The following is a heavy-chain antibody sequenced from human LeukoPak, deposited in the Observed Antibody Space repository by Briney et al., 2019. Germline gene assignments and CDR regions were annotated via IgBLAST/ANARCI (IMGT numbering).Heavy chain of an antibody. J-gene: IGHJ4*02. D-gene: IGHD4-17*01. Sequence: GGSLRLSCAASDFTFSAYTMNWIRLAPGKGLEWVSSISSSRTYIYYADSVEGRFTISRDNAKNSLYLQMNSLRAEDTALYFCARDSDYGDYFDHWGQGTLVTVSS. CDR3: ARDSDYGDYFDH. CDR1: DFTFSAYT. V-gene: IGHV3-21*06. CDR2: ISSSRTYI.